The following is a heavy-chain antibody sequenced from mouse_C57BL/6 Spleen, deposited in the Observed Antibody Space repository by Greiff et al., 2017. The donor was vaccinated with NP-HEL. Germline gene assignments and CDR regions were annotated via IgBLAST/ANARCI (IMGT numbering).Heavy chain of an antibody. CDR1: GYSITSGYY. Sequence: EVKLMESGPGLVKPSQSLSLTCSVTGYSITSGYYWNWIRQFPGNKLEWMGYISYDGSNNYNPSLKNRISITRDTSKNQFFLKLNSVTTEDTATYYCARREDYDVWFAYLGQVTLVTVSA. J-gene: IGHJ3*01. V-gene: IGHV3-6*01. D-gene: IGHD2-4*01. CDR3: ARREDYDVWFAY. CDR2: ISYDGSN.